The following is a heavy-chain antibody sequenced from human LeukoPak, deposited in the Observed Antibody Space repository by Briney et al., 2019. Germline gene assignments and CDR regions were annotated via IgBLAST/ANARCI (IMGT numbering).Heavy chain of an antibody. V-gene: IGHV4-31*03. D-gene: IGHD3-16*02. J-gene: IGHJ4*02. Sequence: SQTLSLTCTVSGGSISSGGYYWSWIRQHPGKGLEWIGYIYYSGSTNYNPSLKSRVTISVDTSKNQFSLKLSSVTAADTAVYYCARAHYVWGSYRTLDYWGQGTLVTVSS. CDR2: IYYSGST. CDR3: ARAHYVWGSYRTLDY. CDR1: GGSISSGGYY.